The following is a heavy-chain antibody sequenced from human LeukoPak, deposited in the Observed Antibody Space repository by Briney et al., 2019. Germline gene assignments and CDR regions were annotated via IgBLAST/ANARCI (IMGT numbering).Heavy chain of an antibody. J-gene: IGHJ4*02. Sequence: GGSLRLSCAASGFTFSNAWMSWVRQAPGNWLEWVGRSKSKTDGETTDYAAPVKGRFTISRDDSKNTLYLQMNSLKTEHTAVYYCTTGVGYYGSGSSKTAKNDYWGQGTLVTVSS. CDR3: TTGVGYYGSGSSKTAKNDY. V-gene: IGHV3-15*01. CDR1: GFTFSNAW. D-gene: IGHD3-10*01. CDR2: SKSKTDGETT.